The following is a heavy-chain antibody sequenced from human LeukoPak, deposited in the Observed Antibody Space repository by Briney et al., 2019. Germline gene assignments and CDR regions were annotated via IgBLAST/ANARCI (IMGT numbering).Heavy chain of an antibody. CDR3: ARARGSGSYYLVPPDFDY. Sequence: VASVKVSCKASGGTFSSYAISWVRQAPGQGLEWMGGIIPIFGTANYAQKFQGRVTITADESTSTAYMELSSLRSEDTAVYYCARARGSGSYYLVPPDFDYWGQGTLVTVSS. D-gene: IGHD3-10*01. CDR2: IIPIFGTA. CDR1: GGTFSSYA. J-gene: IGHJ4*02. V-gene: IGHV1-69*13.